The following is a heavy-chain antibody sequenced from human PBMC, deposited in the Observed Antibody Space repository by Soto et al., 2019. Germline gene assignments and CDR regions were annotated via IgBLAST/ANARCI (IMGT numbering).Heavy chain of an antibody. D-gene: IGHD3-10*01. Sequence: QVQLQESGPGLVKPSQTLSLTCTVSGVSISSGGYYWSWIRQHPGKGLEWIGYIYYSGSTSYNPSLKSRVTISVDTSKNQFSLKLSSVTAADTAVYYCARVPQWGSGSSRWFDPWGQGTLVTVSS. CDR2: IYYSGST. CDR3: ARVPQWGSGSSRWFDP. CDR1: GVSISSGGYY. J-gene: IGHJ5*02. V-gene: IGHV4-31*03.